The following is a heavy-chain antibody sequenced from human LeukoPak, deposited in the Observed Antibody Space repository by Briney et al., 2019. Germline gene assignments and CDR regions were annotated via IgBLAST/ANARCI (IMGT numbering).Heavy chain of an antibody. CDR1: RLTFSNYW. J-gene: IGHJ4*02. V-gene: IGHV3-7*01. CDR3: ARARRSGGSCLDFDR. Sequence: GGSLRLSCAASRLTFSNYWMTWVRQAPGRGLEWVANIKQDASEKYYVDSVKGRFTISRDNAKNSLYLHMNSLRVEDTAVYYCARARRSGGSCLDFDRWGQGTLVTVSS. D-gene: IGHD2-15*01. CDR2: IKQDASEK.